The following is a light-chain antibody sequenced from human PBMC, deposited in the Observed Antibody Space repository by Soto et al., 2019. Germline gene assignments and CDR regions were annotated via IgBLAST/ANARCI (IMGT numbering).Light chain of an antibody. CDR3: QQSSNWIT. V-gene: IGKV3-11*01. J-gene: IGKJ5*01. CDR2: DAS. CDR1: QSVSSY. Sequence: EIVLTQSPATLSLSPGERATLSCRASQSVSSYLAWYQQKPGQAPRLLIYDASNRATGIPARFSGSGSGTDFTLTISSLEPEDFEVYYCQQSSNWITFGQGTRLEIK.